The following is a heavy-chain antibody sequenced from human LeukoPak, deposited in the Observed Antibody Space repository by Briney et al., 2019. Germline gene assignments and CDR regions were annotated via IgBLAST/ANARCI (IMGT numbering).Heavy chain of an antibody. D-gene: IGHD2-21*01. CDR1: GDSISSYY. CDR2: IYYSGST. J-gene: IGHJ6*03. CDR3: ARSISGPPYYYYYMDV. Sequence: SETLSLTCTVSGDSISSYYWSWIRQPPRKGREWIGYIYYSGSTNYNPSLKSRVTISVDTSKTQFSLKLSSVTAADTAVYYCARSISGPPYYYYYMDVWGKGTTVTVSS. V-gene: IGHV4-59*01.